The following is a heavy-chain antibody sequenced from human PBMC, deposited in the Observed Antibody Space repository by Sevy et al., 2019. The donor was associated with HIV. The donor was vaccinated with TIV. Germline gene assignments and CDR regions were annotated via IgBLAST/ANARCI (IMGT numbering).Heavy chain of an antibody. CDR1: GYTFTGYY. CDR3: AREPVYCSGVTCKPGGWFDP. CDR2: INANSGGT. Sequence: ASVKVSCKASGYTFTGYYMHWVRQAPGQGLEWMGWINANSGGTKYAQNFQGRVSMNRDTSISTAYMELSRLRSDDTAVYYCAREPVYCSGVTCKPGGWFDPWGQGTLVTVSS. J-gene: IGHJ5*02. D-gene: IGHD2-15*01. V-gene: IGHV1-2*02.